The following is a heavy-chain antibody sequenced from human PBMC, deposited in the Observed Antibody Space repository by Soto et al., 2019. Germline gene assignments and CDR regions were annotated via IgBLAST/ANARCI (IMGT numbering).Heavy chain of an antibody. D-gene: IGHD5-12*01. Sequence: GGSLRLSCAASGFAFSDYYMSWVRQAPGKGLEWLSYISSRSSYTYFADSVEGRLAISRDNAKKSLFLHLNSLRAEDTAVYYCARVGYIGHEHPIPSHWYFDLWGRGTL. J-gene: IGHJ2*01. CDR3: ARVGYIGHEHPIPSHWYFDL. CDR2: ISSRSSYT. V-gene: IGHV3-11*05. CDR1: GFAFSDYY.